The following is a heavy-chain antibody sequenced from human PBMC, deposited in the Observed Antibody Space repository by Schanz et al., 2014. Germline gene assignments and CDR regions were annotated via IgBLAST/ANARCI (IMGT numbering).Heavy chain of an antibody. V-gene: IGHV4-34*02. Sequence: QVQLQQWGAGLLKPSETLSLTCAVYGGSFSSNYWSWIRQPPGKGLEWIGYIYYSGSTYYNPSLKSRVTIPVAPSRTQSSLKLSSWTAADTAVYYCARGGSVATIAPYTWFDPWGQGTLVTVSS. CDR3: ARGGSVATIAPYTWFDP. CDR1: GGSFSSNY. J-gene: IGHJ5*02. CDR2: IYYSGST. D-gene: IGHD5-12*01.